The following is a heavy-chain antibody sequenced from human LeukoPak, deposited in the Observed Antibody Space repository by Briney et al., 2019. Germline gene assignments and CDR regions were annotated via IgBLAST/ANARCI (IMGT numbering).Heavy chain of an antibody. V-gene: IGHV3-21*01. CDR2: ISSSSSYI. D-gene: IGHD3-9*01. CDR1: GFTFSSNS. CDR3: AXTXPLXGYYPADAFDI. J-gene: IGHJ3*02. Sequence: GGSLRLSCAASGFTFSSNSMNWVRQAPGKGLEWVSSISSSSSYISYADSVKGRFTISRDNAKNSLYLQMNRLRAEDTAVYYCAXTXPLXGYYPADAFDIWGQGTMVAVSS.